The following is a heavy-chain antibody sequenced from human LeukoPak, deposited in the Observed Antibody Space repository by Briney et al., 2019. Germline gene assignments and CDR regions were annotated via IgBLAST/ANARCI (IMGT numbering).Heavy chain of an antibody. J-gene: IGHJ4*02. Sequence: GGSLRLSCAASGFTFSGSAMHWVRQASGKGLEWVGRIRSKANSYATAYAASVKGRFTISRDDSKSTAYLQMNSLKTEDTAVYYCTSISSSGWYRTFDYWGQGTLVTVSS. CDR3: TSISSSGWYRTFDY. CDR1: GFTFSGSA. V-gene: IGHV3-73*01. D-gene: IGHD6-19*01. CDR2: IRSKANSYAT.